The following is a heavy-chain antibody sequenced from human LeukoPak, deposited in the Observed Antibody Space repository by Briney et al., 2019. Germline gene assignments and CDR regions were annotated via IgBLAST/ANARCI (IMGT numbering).Heavy chain of an antibody. CDR1: GFTFSSYW. CDR3: ASDITGYHDY. Sequence: RGSLRLSCAASGFTFSSYWIHWVRQAPGKGLVWVSRINMDGSYTNYADSVKGRFTISRDNAKNTLYLQMNSLRPEDTAVYHCASDITGYHDYWGQGTLVTVSS. J-gene: IGHJ4*02. CDR2: INMDGSYT. D-gene: IGHD3-9*01. V-gene: IGHV3-74*01.